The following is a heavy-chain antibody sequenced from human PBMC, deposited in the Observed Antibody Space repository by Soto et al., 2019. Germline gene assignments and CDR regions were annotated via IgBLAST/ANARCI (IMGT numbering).Heavy chain of an antibody. J-gene: IGHJ6*02. Sequence: ASVKVSCKASGYTFTGYYMHWVRQAPGQGLEWMGWINPNSGGTNYAQKFQGWVTMTRDTSISTAYMELSRLRSDDTAVYYCAIAQRYCSGSSCGFLRPDYYYGMDVWGQGTTVTVSS. CDR1: GYTFTGYY. CDR3: AIAQRYCSGSSCGFLRPDYYYGMDV. V-gene: IGHV1-2*04. CDR2: INPNSGGT. D-gene: IGHD2-15*01.